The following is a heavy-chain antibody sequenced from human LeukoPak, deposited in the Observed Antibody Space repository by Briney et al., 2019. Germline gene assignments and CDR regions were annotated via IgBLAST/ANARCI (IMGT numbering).Heavy chain of an antibody. CDR2: IYNSGST. V-gene: IGHV4-59*01. CDR3: ARKDGDY. CDR1: GGSFSGYH. J-gene: IGHJ4*02. D-gene: IGHD2-15*01. Sequence: PSETLSLTCAVYGGSFSGYHWSWIRQPPVKGLEWIGYIYNSGSTNYNPSLKSRVTISVDTSKNQVSLKLSSVTAADTAVYYCARKDGDYWGQGILVTVSS.